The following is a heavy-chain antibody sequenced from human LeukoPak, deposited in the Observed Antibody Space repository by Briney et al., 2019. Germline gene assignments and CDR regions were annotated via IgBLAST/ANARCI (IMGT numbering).Heavy chain of an antibody. CDR2: IIPIFGTA. J-gene: IGHJ4*02. CDR3: ARGGYSSSSIDY. D-gene: IGHD6-13*01. V-gene: IGHV1-69*05. Sequence: GSSVKVSCKASGGTVSSYAISWVRQAPGQGLEGMGRIIPIFGTASYAQKFQGRVTITTDESTSTAYMELSSLRSDDTALYYCARGGYSSSSIDYWGQGTLVTVSS. CDR1: GGTVSSYA.